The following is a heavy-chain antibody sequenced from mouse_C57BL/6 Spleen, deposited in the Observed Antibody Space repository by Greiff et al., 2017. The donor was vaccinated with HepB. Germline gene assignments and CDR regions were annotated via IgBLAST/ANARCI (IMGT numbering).Heavy chain of an antibody. D-gene: IGHD2-3*01. V-gene: IGHV5-17*01. J-gene: IGHJ2*01. CDR2: ISSGSSTI. Sequence: EVMLVESGGGLVKPGGSLKLSCAASGFTFSDYGMHWVRQAPEKGLEWVAYISSGSSTIYYADTVKGRFTISRDNAKNTLFLQMTGLRSEDTAMYYCARTDYDQGLYWGQGTTLTVSS. CDR3: ARTDYDQGLY. CDR1: GFTFSDYG.